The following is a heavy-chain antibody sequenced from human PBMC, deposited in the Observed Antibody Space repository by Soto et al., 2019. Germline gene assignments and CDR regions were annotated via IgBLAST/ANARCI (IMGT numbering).Heavy chain of an antibody. V-gene: IGHV3-66*04. CDR2: IYSGGST. J-gene: IGHJ4*02. Sequence: EVQLVESGGGLVQPGGSLRLSCAASGFTVSSNYMSWVRQAPGKGLEWVSVIYSGGSTYYADSVKGRFTISRDNSKNTLYPQMNSLRAEDTAVNYCARHSSGWNYYFDYWGQGTLVTVSS. CDR1: GFTVSSNY. D-gene: IGHD6-19*01. CDR3: ARHSSGWNYYFDY.